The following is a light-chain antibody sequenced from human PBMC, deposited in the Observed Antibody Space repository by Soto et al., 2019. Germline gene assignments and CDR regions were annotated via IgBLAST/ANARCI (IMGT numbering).Light chain of an antibody. Sequence: EIVLTQSPGTLSLSPGERATLSCRASQSVSSSYLAWYQQKPGQAPRLLIYGASSRATGIPDRFSGSGSGTDFTITISRLEPEDFAVYYCQQYCSSPLFTFGPGTNVDIK. J-gene: IGKJ3*01. CDR1: QSVSSSY. CDR2: GAS. V-gene: IGKV3-20*01. CDR3: QQYCSSPLFT.